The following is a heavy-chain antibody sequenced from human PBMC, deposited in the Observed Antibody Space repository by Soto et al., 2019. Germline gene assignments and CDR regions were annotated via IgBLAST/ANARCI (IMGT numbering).Heavy chain of an antibody. CDR3: ARDYDGLSY. J-gene: IGHJ4*02. V-gene: IGHV3-74*01. Sequence: EVQLVESGGGLVQPGGSLRLSCAASGFTFSSNWMDWVRQAPGKGLVWGSRLSPDGSSTAYADSVKGRFTISRDNAKNPLYLQMNSRRAEDTSVYYCARDYDGLSYWGQGALVTVSS. CDR1: GFTFSSNW. CDR2: LSPDGSST. D-gene: IGHD3-16*01.